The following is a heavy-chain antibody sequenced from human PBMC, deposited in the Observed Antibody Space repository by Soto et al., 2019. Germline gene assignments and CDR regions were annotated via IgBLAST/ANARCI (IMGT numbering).Heavy chain of an antibody. CDR3: ARATYYGSGSYYHYYYGMDV. CDR2: MIPIFGTA. V-gene: IGHV1-69*13. Sequence: SVKVSCKASGGTFSSYAISWVRQAPGQGLEWMGGMIPIFGTANYAQKLQGRVTITADESTSTAYTELSSLRSEDTAVYYCARATYYGSGSYYHYYYGMDVWGQGTTVTVSS. D-gene: IGHD3-10*01. CDR1: GGTFSSYA. J-gene: IGHJ6*02.